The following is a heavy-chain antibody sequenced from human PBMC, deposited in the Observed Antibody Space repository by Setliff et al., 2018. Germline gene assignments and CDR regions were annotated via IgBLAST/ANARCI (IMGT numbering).Heavy chain of an antibody. D-gene: IGHD4-4*01. CDR2: INHSGST. Sequence: PSETLSLTCAVYGGSFSGYYWSWIRQPPGKGLEWIGEINHSGSTNYNPSLKSRVTISVDTSKNQFSLKLSSVTAADTAVYYCARDRQTTVYYYYYMDVWGKGTTVTVSS. CDR1: GGSFSGYY. V-gene: IGHV4-34*01. CDR3: ARDRQTTVYYYYYMDV. J-gene: IGHJ6*03.